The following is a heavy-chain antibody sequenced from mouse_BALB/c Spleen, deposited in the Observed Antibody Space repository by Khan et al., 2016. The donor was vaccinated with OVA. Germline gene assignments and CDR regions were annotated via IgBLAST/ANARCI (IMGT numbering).Heavy chain of an antibody. CDR3: ARSLYYSYGYAMDC. CDR1: GYAITSDYA. J-gene: IGHJ4*01. Sequence: EVQLQESGPGLVKPSQSLSLTCTVTGYAITSDYAWNWIRQFPGNKLEWMGYISSTGSTSYNPSLKSRISITRDTSKNQFFLLLTSIPTEDKATYYCARSLYYSYGYAMDCWGQGTSGTGSS. V-gene: IGHV3-2*02. D-gene: IGHD2-12*01. CDR2: ISSTGST.